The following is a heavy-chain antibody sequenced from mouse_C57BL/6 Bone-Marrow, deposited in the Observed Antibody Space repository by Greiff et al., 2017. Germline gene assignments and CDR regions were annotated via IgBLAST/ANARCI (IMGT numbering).Heavy chain of an antibody. CDR2: IDPSDSYT. CDR3: ARADGYFGY. V-gene: IGHV1-69*01. CDR1: GYTFTSYW. J-gene: IGHJ2*01. D-gene: IGHD2-3*01. Sequence: QVQLQQPGAELVMPGASVKLSCKASGYTFTSYWMHWVKQRPGQGLEWIGEIDPSDSYTNYNQKFKGKSTLTVDKSSSTAYMQLSRLTSEDSAVYDCARADGYFGYWGQGTTLTVSS.